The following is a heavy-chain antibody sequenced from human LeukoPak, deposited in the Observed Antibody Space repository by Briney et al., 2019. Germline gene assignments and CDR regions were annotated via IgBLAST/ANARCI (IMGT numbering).Heavy chain of an antibody. CDR2: ISGSGGGT. J-gene: IGHJ4*03. CDR3: ARWSGDYKFDY. CDR1: GFTFSNYA. V-gene: IGHV3-23*01. Sequence: GGSLRLSCVASGFTFSNYAMTWVRQVSGKGLEWVPGISGSGGGTYYAASVKGRFTISRDNSKDTLFLQMNSLRADDTALYYCARWSGDYKFDYWGQGTTVTVSS. D-gene: IGHD3-3*01.